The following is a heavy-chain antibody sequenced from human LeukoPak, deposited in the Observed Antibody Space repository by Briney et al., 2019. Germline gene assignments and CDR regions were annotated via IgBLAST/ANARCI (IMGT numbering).Heavy chain of an antibody. CDR1: DGSFNFYF. V-gene: IGHV4-34*01. D-gene: IGHD3-10*01. CDR2: IDNRGST. J-gene: IGHJ4*02. CDR3: ARDSHSGFQ. Sequence: SETLSLTCTVSDGSFNFYFWHWIRQPPGKGPDWIGEIDNRGSTQYNPSLRSRVTISVDTSGNQFSLELTSVTAADTAVYFCARDSHSGFQWGQGTLVTVSS.